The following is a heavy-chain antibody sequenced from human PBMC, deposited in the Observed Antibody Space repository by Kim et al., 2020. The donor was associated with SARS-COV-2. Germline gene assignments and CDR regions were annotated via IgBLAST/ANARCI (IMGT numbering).Heavy chain of an antibody. Sequence: GIANYNPSLKSRVTLSVDTSRNQFSLKRSSGTAADTAVYYCARRAAGVDWWGQGTPVTVSS. D-gene: IGHD3-9*01. CDR2: GIA. J-gene: IGHJ4*02. V-gene: IGHV4-34*01. CDR3: ARRAAGVDW.